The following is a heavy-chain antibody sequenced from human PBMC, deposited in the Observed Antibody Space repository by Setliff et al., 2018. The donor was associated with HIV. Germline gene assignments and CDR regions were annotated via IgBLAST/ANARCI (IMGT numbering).Heavy chain of an antibody. D-gene: IGHD3-22*01. J-gene: IGHJ4*02. Sequence: SETLSLTCTVSGDSISGAGFYWTWIRQLPGKGLEWIGSIYYSGSTYYNPSLKSRVTISLGTSRWQFSLTLNSVSAADTAVYFCAREAMYYYDTSGHPQGFDYWGQGTLFTVSS. CDR3: AREAMYYYDTSGHPQGFDY. V-gene: IGHV4-31*03. CDR2: IYYSGST. CDR1: GDSISGAGFY.